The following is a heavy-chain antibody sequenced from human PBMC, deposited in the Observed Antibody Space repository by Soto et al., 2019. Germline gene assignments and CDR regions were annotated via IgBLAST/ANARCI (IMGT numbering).Heavy chain of an antibody. D-gene: IGHD3-3*01. CDR1: GFTFSSYA. J-gene: IGHJ6*02. CDR3: ANSPEMYYDFWSGYYKYYCMDV. CDR2: ISGSGGST. V-gene: IGHV3-23*01. Sequence: EVQLLESGGGLVQPEGSLRLSCAASGFTFSSYAMSWVRQAPGKGLEWVSAISGSGGSTYYADSVKGRFTISRDNSKNPLYLQMNSLRAEDTAVYYCANSPEMYYDFWSGYYKYYCMDVWGQGTTVTVSS.